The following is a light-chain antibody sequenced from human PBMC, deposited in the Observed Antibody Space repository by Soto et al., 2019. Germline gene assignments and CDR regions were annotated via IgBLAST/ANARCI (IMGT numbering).Light chain of an antibody. V-gene: IGKV1-33*01. Sequence: DIQMTQSPSSLSASVGDRVTNTCQARQNINNYLNWYQQKPGRAPKLLIYDASNLEAGVPSRFRGSGSGTDFTFTISRLQPEDIATYYCQQYENLPTFGQGTRLEI. CDR1: QNINNY. CDR2: DAS. J-gene: IGKJ5*01. CDR3: QQYENLPT.